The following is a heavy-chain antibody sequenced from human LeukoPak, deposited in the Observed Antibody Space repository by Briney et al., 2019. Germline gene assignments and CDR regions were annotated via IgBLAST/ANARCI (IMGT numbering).Heavy chain of an antibody. V-gene: IGHV3-64*01. J-gene: IGHJ4*02. D-gene: IGHD1-26*01. CDR3: AREGGPGSYYGEAPYYFNY. CDR1: GFTFSSYA. CDR2: ISSNGGST. Sequence: AGGSLRLSCAASGFTFSSYAMHWVRQAPGKGLEYVSAISSNGGSTYYANSVKGRFTISRDNAKNSLYLQMNSLRAEDTAVYYCAREGGPGSYYGEAPYYFNYWGQGTLVTVSS.